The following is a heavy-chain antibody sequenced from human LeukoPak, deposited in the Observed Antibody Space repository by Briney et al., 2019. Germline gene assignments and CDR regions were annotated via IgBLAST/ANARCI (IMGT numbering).Heavy chain of an antibody. Sequence: GALRLSCAASGFTFSSYSMNWVRQAPGKGLEWVSSISSGSTYIYYADSVKGRFTISRDNAKNSLYLQMNSLRAEDTAVYYCASEAQHQGFDPWGQGTLVTVSS. CDR3: ASEAQHQGFDP. CDR1: GFTFSSYS. V-gene: IGHV3-21*01. D-gene: IGHD2-2*01. J-gene: IGHJ5*02. CDR2: ISSGSTYI.